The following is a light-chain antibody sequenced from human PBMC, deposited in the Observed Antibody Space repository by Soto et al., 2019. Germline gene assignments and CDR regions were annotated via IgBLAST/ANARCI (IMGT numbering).Light chain of an antibody. V-gene: IGLV2-11*01. J-gene: IGLJ1*01. Sequence: QSALTQPRSVSGSPGQSVTISCTGTSSDVGGYDSVSWYQQHPGKAPKLMIYDVNKRPSGVPYRFSGSKSGNTASLTISGLQAEDEADYYCSSYTSSSTYVFGTGTKVTVL. CDR3: SSYTSSSTYV. CDR2: DVN. CDR1: SSDVGGYDS.